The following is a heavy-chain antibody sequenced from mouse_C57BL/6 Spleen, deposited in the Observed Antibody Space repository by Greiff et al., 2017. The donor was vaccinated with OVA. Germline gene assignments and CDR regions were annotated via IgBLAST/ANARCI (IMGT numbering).Heavy chain of an antibody. J-gene: IGHJ4*01. CDR2: IDPSASAT. Sequence: QVQLQQPGAELVRPGSSVKLSCKASGYTFTSYWMHWVKQRPIQGLEWIGNIDPSASATHYNQKFKDKATLTVDKSSSTAYMQRSSLTSEDSAVYYCARRGGYAMDYWGQGTSVTVSS. CDR3: ARRGGYAMDY. CDR1: GYTFTSYW. V-gene: IGHV1-52*01.